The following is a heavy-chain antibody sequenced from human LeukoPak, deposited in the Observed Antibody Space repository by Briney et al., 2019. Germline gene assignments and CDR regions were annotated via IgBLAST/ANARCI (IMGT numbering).Heavy chain of an antibody. D-gene: IGHD3-22*01. J-gene: IGHJ4*02. CDR1: GGSISSSTHY. CDR2: IYYSGST. V-gene: IGHV4-39*01. CDR3: ARRRDDSSGYYWYFDY. Sequence: SETLSLTCTVSGGSISSSTHYWGWIRQPPGKGLEWTGSIYYSGSTYYNPSLKSRVTISVDTSKKQFSLKLSSVTAADTAVYYCARRRDDSSGYYWYFDYWGQGTLVTVSS.